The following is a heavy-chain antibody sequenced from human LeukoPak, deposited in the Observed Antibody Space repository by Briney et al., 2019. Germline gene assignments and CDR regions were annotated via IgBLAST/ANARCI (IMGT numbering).Heavy chain of an antibody. V-gene: IGHV3-21*01. J-gene: IGHJ4*02. CDR3: ARCTTGRTFGSLREIKRSREIDY. D-gene: IGHD1-1*01. CDR2: ISSSSSKI. CDR1: GFTFSSYS. Sequence: GGSLRLSCAASGFTFSSYSMNWVRQAPGKGLEWVSSISSSSSKIYYADSVKGRFTISRDNAKNSLYLQMNSLRVEDTAVYYCARCTTGRTFGSLREIKRSREIDYWGQGTLVTVSS.